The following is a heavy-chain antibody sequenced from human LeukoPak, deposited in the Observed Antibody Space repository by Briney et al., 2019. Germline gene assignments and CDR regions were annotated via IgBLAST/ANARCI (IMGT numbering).Heavy chain of an antibody. V-gene: IGHV1-2*02. Sequence: ASVKVSCKASGYTFTGYYMHWVRQAPGQGLEWMGWINPNSGGTNCAQKFQGRVTMTRDTSISTAYMELSRLRSDDTAVYYCATGRYFDWLLGNYFDYWGQGTLVTVSS. J-gene: IGHJ4*02. CDR1: GYTFTGYY. D-gene: IGHD3-9*01. CDR3: ATGRYFDWLLGNYFDY. CDR2: INPNSGGT.